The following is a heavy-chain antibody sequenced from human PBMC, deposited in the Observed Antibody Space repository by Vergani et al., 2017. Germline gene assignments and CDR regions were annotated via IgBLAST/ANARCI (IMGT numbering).Heavy chain of an antibody. CDR2: INHSGST. D-gene: IGHD3-10*01. V-gene: IGHV4-34*01. Sequence: QVQLQQWGAGLLKPSDTLSLTCAVYGGSFSGYYWSWIRQPPGKGLEWIGEINHSGSTNYNPSLKSRVTISVDTSKNQFSLKLSSVTAADTAVYYCAGEPGVIRSWYMDVWGKGTTVTVSS. J-gene: IGHJ6*03. CDR3: AGEPGVIRSWYMDV. CDR1: GGSFSGYY.